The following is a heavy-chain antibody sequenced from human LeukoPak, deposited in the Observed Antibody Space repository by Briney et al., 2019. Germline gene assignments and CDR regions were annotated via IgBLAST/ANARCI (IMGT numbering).Heavy chain of an antibody. Sequence: GGSLRLSCAASGFTFSSYWMSWVRQAPGRGLEWVANIKQDGSEKYYVGSVKGRFTISRDNAKNSLYLQMNSLRAEDTAVYYCARDHSGLLWFGELSNNWFDPWGQGTLVTVSS. V-gene: IGHV3-7*01. CDR2: IKQDGSEK. D-gene: IGHD3-10*01. J-gene: IGHJ5*02. CDR1: GFTFSSYW. CDR3: ARDHSGLLWFGELSNNWFDP.